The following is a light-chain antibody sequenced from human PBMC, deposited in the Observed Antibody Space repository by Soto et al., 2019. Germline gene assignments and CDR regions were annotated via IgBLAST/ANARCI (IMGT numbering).Light chain of an antibody. CDR3: SSYTSSSLYV. V-gene: IGLV2-14*01. CDR1: SSDVGGYNY. J-gene: IGLJ1*01. Sequence: QSVLTQPASVSGSPGQSITISCTGTSSDVGGYNYVSWYQQHPGKAPKLMIYEVSNRPSGVSNRFSGSESGNTASLTISGLQAEDEADYYCSSYTSSSLYVFGNGTKVTVL. CDR2: EVS.